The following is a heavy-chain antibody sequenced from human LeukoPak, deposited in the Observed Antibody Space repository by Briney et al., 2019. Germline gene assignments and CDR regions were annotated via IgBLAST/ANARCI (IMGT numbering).Heavy chain of an antibody. D-gene: IGHD2-2*01. V-gene: IGHV1-46*01. J-gene: IGHJ3*02. CDR2: INPSGGST. CDR3: ARERLSPAYDAFDI. Sequence: ASVKVSCKASGYTFTSYYMHWVRQAPGQGRERMGIINPSGGSTSYAQKFQGGVTMTRDTSTSTVYMELSSLRSEDTAVYYCARERLSPAYDAFDIWGQGTMVTVSS. CDR1: GYTFTSYY.